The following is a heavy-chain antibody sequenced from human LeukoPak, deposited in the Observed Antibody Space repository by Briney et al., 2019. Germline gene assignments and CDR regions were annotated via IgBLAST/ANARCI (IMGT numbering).Heavy chain of an antibody. J-gene: IGHJ6*03. CDR1: RGSFSGYY. D-gene: IGHD3-22*01. CDR3: ARGMLDSSGYYGYYYYVDV. Sequence: IPSETLSLTCAVYRGSFSGYYWSWMRQPPGKGLEWIGYIYYSGSTNYNPSLKSRVTISVDTSKNQFSLKLSSVTAADTAVYYCARGMLDSSGYYGYYYYVDVWGKGTTVTVSS. V-gene: IGHV4-59*01. CDR2: IYYSGST.